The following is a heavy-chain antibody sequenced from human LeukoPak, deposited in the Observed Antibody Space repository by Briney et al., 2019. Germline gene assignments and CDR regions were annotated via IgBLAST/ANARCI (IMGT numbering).Heavy chain of an antibody. Sequence: GASVKVSCKASGYIFTNNYIHWVRQAPGQGLEWLGWINPSTGGTKYAQQFQGWVTLTRDTSTSTAYLDLSRLKSNDTAVYYCARGYSSMFIDNWGQGTLASVSS. D-gene: IGHD2-2*01. J-gene: IGHJ4*02. V-gene: IGHV1-2*04. CDR3: ARGYSSMFIDN. CDR1: GYIFTNNY. CDR2: INPSTGGT.